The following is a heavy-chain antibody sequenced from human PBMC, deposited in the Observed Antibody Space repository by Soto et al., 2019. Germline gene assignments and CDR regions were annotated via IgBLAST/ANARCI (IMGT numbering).Heavy chain of an antibody. CDR3: ARTDYGTAYFDP. V-gene: IGHV4-30-4*01. CDR2: IFYSGTA. CDR1: CDSISSGNHY. J-gene: IGHJ5*02. D-gene: IGHD3-10*01. Sequence: SETLSLTCTVSCDSISSGNHYWSWIRQPPGKGLEWIGYIFYSGTAYYNPSLKSRLTISVDTSKNQFSLKLSSVTAADTAVYYCARTDYGTAYFDPWGQGSLVTVSS.